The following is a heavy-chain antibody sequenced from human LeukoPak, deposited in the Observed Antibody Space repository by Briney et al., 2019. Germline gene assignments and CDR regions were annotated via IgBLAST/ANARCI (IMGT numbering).Heavy chain of an antibody. V-gene: IGHV4-4*02. J-gene: IGHJ3*02. D-gene: IGHD6-25*01. CDR3: ARPTGRGGYPTDPFDI. Sequence: SETLSLTCAVSGGSIRSSNWWSWVRQPPGKGLEWIGEIYHSGGTTNYNPSLKSRVTISVGKSKNQFSLQLSSVTAADTALYYCARPTGRGGYPTDPFDIWGQGTMVTVSS. CDR2: IYHSGGTT. CDR1: GGSIRSSNW.